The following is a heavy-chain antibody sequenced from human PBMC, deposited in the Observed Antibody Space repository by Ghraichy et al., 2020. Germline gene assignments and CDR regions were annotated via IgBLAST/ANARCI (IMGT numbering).Heavy chain of an antibody. V-gene: IGHV3-23*01. D-gene: IGHD2-2*01. Sequence: GESLNISCAASGFTLSSYAMSWVRQAPGKGLEWVSAISGSGGSTYYADSVKGRFTISRDNSKNTLYLQMNSLRAEDTAVYYCATGTKGYCSSTSCPPDYYYYGMDVWGQGTTVTVSS. CDR2: ISGSGGST. J-gene: IGHJ6*02. CDR1: GFTLSSYA. CDR3: ATGTKGYCSSTSCPPDYYYYGMDV.